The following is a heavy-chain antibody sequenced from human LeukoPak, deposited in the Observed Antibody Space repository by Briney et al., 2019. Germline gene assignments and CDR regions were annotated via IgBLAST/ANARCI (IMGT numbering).Heavy chain of an antibody. V-gene: IGHV4-59*08. CDR2: IYYSAST. CDR3: ARQGEERWLQSYYFDY. Sequence: PSETLSLTCTVSGGSISSYSWSWIRQPPGKGLEWVGYIYYSASTNYNPSLKSRVTISVDTSKNQFSPKLSSVTAADTAVYYCARQGEERWLQSYYFDYWGQGTLVTVSS. D-gene: IGHD5-24*01. CDR1: GGSISSYS. J-gene: IGHJ4*02.